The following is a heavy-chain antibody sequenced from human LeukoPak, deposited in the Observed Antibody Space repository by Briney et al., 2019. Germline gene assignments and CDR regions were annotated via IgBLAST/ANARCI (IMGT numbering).Heavy chain of an antibody. CDR1: GFTFSSHG. J-gene: IGHJ2*01. Sequence: PGGSLRLSCAASGFTFSSHGMNWVRQAPGKGLEWVSGSSSIGGRTYYADSVKGRFTVTRDNSRNTLHLQMNSLRVEDTAVYYCAKDPILEWSHHWYFDLWGRGTLVTVSS. V-gene: IGHV3-23*01. CDR2: SSSIGGRT. D-gene: IGHD3-3*01. CDR3: AKDPILEWSHHWYFDL.